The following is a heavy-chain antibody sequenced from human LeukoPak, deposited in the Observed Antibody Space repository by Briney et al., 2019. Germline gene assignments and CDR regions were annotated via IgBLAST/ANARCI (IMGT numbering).Heavy chain of an antibody. CDR2: IYHSGST. CDR3: ARHSIAAAESWFDP. CDR1: GGSISSGGYS. D-gene: IGHD6-13*01. J-gene: IGHJ5*02. Sequence: SQTLSLTCAVSGGSISSGGYSWSWIRQPPGKGLEWIGYIYHSGSTYYNPSLKSRVTISVDRSKNQFSLKLSSVTAADTAMYYCARHSIAAAESWFDPWGQGTLVTVSS. V-gene: IGHV4-30-2*01.